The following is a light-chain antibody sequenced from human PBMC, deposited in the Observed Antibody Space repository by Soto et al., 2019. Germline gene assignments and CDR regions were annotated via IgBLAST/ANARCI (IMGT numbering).Light chain of an antibody. CDR3: QQYYNWPYT. CDR2: GAS. Sequence: EIVVTQSPATLSVSTGERDTLSCKASQSVSSHLAGYQQKPGQSPRLLIYGASTRATGIPARVSGSGSWTEFTLTISSLQSEDFAVYYCQQYYNWPYTFGQGTTRSIK. V-gene: IGKV3-15*01. J-gene: IGKJ2*01. CDR1: QSVSSH.